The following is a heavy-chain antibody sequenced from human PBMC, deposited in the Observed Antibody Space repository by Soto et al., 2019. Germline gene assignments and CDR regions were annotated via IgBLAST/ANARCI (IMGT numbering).Heavy chain of an antibody. D-gene: IGHD5-12*01. J-gene: IGHJ5*02. Sequence: PSETLSLTCTVSGAPISGFYWSWIRQPPGKELEWIGHVYYTGSTNYNSALKSRVTISLDTSKNQFSLSLSSVTTADTAVYYCARRRDGYTGVWFDPWGQGTLVTVSS. V-gene: IGHV4-59*01. CDR1: GAPISGFY. CDR2: VYYTGST. CDR3: ARRRDGYTGVWFDP.